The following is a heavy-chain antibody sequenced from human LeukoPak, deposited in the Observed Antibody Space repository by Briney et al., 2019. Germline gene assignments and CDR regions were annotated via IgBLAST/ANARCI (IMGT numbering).Heavy chain of an antibody. D-gene: IGHD3-10*01. Sequence: SGPTLVNPTQTLTLTCTFSGFSLSASGVGVGWIRQPPGKALEWLALIFWDDDKYYSPSLKSRLTITKDTSKNQVVLTMTNMDPVDTATCYCAHKPAYGSGSYFDYWGQGTLVTVSS. CDR3: AHKPAYGSGSYFDY. CDR1: GFSLSASGVG. J-gene: IGHJ4*02. CDR2: IFWDDDK. V-gene: IGHV2-5*02.